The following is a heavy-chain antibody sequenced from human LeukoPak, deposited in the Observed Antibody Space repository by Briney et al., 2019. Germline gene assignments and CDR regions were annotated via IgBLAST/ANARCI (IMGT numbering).Heavy chain of an antibody. CDR2: ISAYNGNT. D-gene: IGHD3-10*01. J-gene: IGHJ5*02. V-gene: IGHV1-18*01. CDR1: GYTFTSYG. CDR3: AREGSYDYYGSGSYMNWFDP. Sequence: ASVKVSCKASGYTFTSYGISWVRQAPGQGLEWMGWISAYNGNTNYAQKLQGRVTMTTDTSTSTAYMELRSLRSDDTAVYYCAREGSYDYYGSGSYMNWFDPWGQGTLVTVSS.